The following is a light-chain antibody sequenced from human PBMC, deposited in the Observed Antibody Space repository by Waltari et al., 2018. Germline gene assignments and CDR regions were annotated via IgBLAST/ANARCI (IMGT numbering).Light chain of an antibody. Sequence: DIQMTQSPSSLSAFVGDRVAITCRASQNIDNYLHWYQQKPGEAPRLLIYSASSPQSGVPSRFSGSGSGTDFTLTIRGLQPEDSAIYYCQQGYNDPTTFGQGTKVEI. J-gene: IGKJ1*01. V-gene: IGKV1-39*01. CDR2: SAS. CDR1: QNIDNY. CDR3: QQGYNDPTT.